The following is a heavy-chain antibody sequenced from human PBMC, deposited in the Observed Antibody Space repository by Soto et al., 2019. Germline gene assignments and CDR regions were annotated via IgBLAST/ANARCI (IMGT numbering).Heavy chain of an antibody. CDR1: GGSISSYY. CDR2: IYTSGST. CDR3: ARDGMESSSSSPYYYGMDV. V-gene: IGHV4-4*07. J-gene: IGHJ6*02. D-gene: IGHD6-6*01. Sequence: SETLSLTCTVSGGSISSYYWSWIRQPAGKGLEWIGRIYTSGSTNYNPSLKSRVTMSVDTSKNQFSLKLSSVTAADTAVYYCARDGMESSSSSPYYYGMDVWGQGTTVTVSS.